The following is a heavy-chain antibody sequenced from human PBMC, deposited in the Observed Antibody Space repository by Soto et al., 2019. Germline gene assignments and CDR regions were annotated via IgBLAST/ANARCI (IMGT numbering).Heavy chain of an antibody. Sequence: GGSLRLSCAASGFTFSSYGMHWVRQAPGKGLEWVAVISYDGSNKYYADSVKGRFTISRDNSKNTLYLQMNSLRAEDTAVYYCAKASGGVRFLEWLSVDGMDVWGQGTTVTAP. V-gene: IGHV3-30*18. D-gene: IGHD3-3*01. CDR2: ISYDGSNK. CDR1: GFTFSSYG. CDR3: AKASGGVRFLEWLSVDGMDV. J-gene: IGHJ6*02.